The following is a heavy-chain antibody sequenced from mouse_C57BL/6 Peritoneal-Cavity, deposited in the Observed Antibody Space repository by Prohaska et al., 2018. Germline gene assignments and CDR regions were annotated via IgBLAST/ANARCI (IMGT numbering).Heavy chain of an antibody. CDR2: INPYNGGT. J-gene: IGHJ4*01. CDR3: ARSGGNYDYAMDY. D-gene: IGHD2-1*01. CDR1: GYTFTYYY. V-gene: IGHV1-19*01. Sequence: KPGASVKMSCKASGYTFTYYYMNWVKQNHGKSLEWIGVINPYNGGTSYNQKFKGKGTWTVDKYSSTAYRQLRSLTSEDSAVYYCARSGGNYDYAMDYWGQGTSVTVYS.